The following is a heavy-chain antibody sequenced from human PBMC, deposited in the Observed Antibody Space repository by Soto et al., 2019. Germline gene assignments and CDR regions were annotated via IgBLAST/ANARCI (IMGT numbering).Heavy chain of an antibody. CDR2: ISSSSYI. D-gene: IGHD3-3*01. CDR1: GFTFSSYS. J-gene: IGHJ6*02. CDR3: ARVSRLTLFGVVIRYSYGMDV. Sequence: PGGSLRLSCAASGFTFSSYSMNWVRQAPGKGLEWVSSISSSSYIYYADSVKGRFTISRDNAKNSLYLQMNSLRAEDTAVYYCARVSRLTLFGVVIRYSYGMDVWRQGTTVTVSS. V-gene: IGHV3-21*01.